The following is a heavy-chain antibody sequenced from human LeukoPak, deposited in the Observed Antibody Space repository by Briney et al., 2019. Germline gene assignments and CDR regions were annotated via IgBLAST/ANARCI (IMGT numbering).Heavy chain of an antibody. V-gene: IGHV3-23*01. CDR3: AKEWQWLGYYYYYMDV. CDR1: GFTFSSYA. J-gene: IGHJ6*03. D-gene: IGHD6-19*01. Sequence: PGGSLRLSCAASGFTFSSYAMSWVRQAPGKGLEWVSAISGSGGSTHYADSVKGRFTISRDSSKNTLYLQMNSLRAEDTAVYYCAKEWQWLGYYYYYMDVWGKGTTVTVSS. CDR2: ISGSGGST.